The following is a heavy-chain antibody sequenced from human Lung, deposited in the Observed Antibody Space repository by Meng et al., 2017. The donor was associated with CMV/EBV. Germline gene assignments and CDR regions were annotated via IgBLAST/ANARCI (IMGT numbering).Heavy chain of an antibody. CDR1: GFAFSSYA. CDR2: ISYDGSNK. J-gene: IGHJ3*02. V-gene: IGHV3-30*04. CDR3: ARDHPRRITMLEGFDI. Sequence: GESLKTSRAASGFAFSSYAMHRVRQAPGKGLEWVAVISYDGSNKYYADTVTGRFTISRDNSKNTLYLQMNSLRAEDTAVYSCARDHPRRITMLEGFDIWGQGXMVTFSS. D-gene: IGHD3-10*02.